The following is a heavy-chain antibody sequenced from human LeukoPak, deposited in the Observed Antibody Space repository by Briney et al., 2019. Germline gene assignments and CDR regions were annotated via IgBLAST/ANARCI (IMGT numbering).Heavy chain of an antibody. V-gene: IGHV4-59*01. CDR2: IYYSGNT. CDR3: ARGSGNDYYGSGPIDKWFDP. D-gene: IGHD3-10*01. Sequence: SETLSLTCTVSGGTFSSYFWSWIRQPPGKGLEWIGYIYYSGNTNYNPSLKSRVTMSVDTSKNLFSLNLNSVTAADPAVYYCARGSGNDYYGSGPIDKWFDPWGQGTLVTVSS. CDR1: GGTFSSYF. J-gene: IGHJ5*02.